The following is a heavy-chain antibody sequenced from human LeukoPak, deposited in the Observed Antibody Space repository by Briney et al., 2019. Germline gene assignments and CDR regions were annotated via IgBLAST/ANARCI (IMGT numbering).Heavy chain of an antibody. CDR3: ARAVGANWFDP. J-gene: IGHJ5*02. V-gene: IGHV1-2*04. D-gene: IGHD1-26*01. CDR2: INPNSGGT. CDR1: GYTFTGYY. Sequence: ASLKVSCKASGYTFTGYYMHWVRQAPGQGLEWMGWINPNSGGTNYAQKFQGWVTMTRDTSISTAYMELSRLRSDDTAVYYCARAVGANWFDPWGQGTLVTVSS.